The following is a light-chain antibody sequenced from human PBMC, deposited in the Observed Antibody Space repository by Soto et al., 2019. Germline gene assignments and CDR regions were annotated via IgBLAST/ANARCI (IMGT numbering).Light chain of an antibody. CDR3: QQYGSSPLFT. CDR2: GAS. V-gene: IGKV3-20*01. CDR1: QSVSSSY. J-gene: IGKJ3*01. Sequence: EIVLTQSPGTLSLSPGERATLSCRASQSVSSSYLAWYQQKPGQAPRLLIYGASSRATRIPDRFSGSGSGKDFTLTISRLEPEDFAVYYCQQYGSSPLFTFGPGTKVDI.